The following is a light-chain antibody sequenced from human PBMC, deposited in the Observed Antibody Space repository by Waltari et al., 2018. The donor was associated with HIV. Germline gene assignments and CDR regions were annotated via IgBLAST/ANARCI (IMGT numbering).Light chain of an antibody. Sequence: SYELTQPPSVSVSPGQTASISCPGDKSGDKYASWYQQRPGQSPIVVIHQDAKRPSGIPERFSGANSGNTATLTVSGTQAMDEADYYCQAWDSNTVVFGGGTRLTVL. CDR2: QDA. CDR1: KSGDKY. J-gene: IGLJ2*01. V-gene: IGLV3-1*01. CDR3: QAWDSNTVV.